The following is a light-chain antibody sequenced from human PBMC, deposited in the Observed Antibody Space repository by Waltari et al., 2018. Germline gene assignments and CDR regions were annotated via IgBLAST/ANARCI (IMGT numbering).Light chain of an antibody. CDR2: GAS. J-gene: IGKJ1*01. Sequence: VMTQSPATLSLFPGERAVFSCWASQSIETNLAWFQQTPGQAPRLLISGASTRATNVPTRFSGSGSGTAFTLTISSLQSEDFAVYYCQQYNNWPPWTFGPGTKVEIK. V-gene: IGKV3-15*01. CDR1: QSIETN. CDR3: QQYNNWPPWT.